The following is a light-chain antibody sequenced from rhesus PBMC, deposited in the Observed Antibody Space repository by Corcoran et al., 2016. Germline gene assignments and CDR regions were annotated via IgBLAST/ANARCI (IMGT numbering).Light chain of an antibody. CDR3: QETSNFWT. Sequence: EIVMTQSPATLSLSPGETATISCRTRQRASSKLAWYQKNPGQAPRLLIYGAARRATGIPDRFSGSGSGTDFTLTISSLEPEDFAVYYCQETSNFWTFGQVTKVEIK. CDR2: GAA. J-gene: IGKJ1*01. CDR1: QRASSK. V-gene: IGKV3-31*02.